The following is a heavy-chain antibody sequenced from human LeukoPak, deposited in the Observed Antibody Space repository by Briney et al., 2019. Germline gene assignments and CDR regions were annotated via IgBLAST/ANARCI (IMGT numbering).Heavy chain of an antibody. V-gene: IGHV1-8*01. CDR2: MNPNSGNT. Sequence: ASVKVSCKASGYTFTSYDINWVRQATGQGLEWMGWMNPNSGNTGYAQKFQGRVTMTRNTSISTAYMELSSLRSEDTAVYYCATIAAAGTGRDYYMDVWGKGTTVTVS. CDR3: ATIAAAGTGRDYYMDV. CDR1: GYTFTSYD. D-gene: IGHD6-13*01. J-gene: IGHJ6*03.